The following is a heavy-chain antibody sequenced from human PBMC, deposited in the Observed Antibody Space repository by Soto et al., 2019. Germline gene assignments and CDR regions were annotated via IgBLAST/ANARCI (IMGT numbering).Heavy chain of an antibody. V-gene: IGHV4-39*01. CDR2: IYYSGST. CDR3: ERLAARTVTPFD. CDR1: DGSITDSGYY. D-gene: IGHD4-17*01. Sequence: SETLSLTCTVSDGSITDSGYYWGWKRQPPGKGLEWIGSIYYSGSTYYNSSLKSRVTISVDKSKNQFSLRLTSVTAADTAVYYCERLAARTVTPFDWGQGTLVTVSS. J-gene: IGHJ4*02.